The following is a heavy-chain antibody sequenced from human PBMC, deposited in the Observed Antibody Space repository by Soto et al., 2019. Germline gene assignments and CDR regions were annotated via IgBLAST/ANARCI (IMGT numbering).Heavy chain of an antibody. CDR2: IYNSGSS. J-gene: IGHJ6*02. D-gene: IGHD3-10*01. Sequence: LSLTCTVSGDSISRNGYFWTWIRQHPGKGLEWIGYIYNSGSSYYNPSLKSRVIISVDTSKNHFSLNLTAVTAADTAVYYCARGTMLRGPGYYYAMDVWGQGTTVTVSS. V-gene: IGHV4-31*03. CDR1: GDSISRNGYF. CDR3: ARGTMLRGPGYYYAMDV.